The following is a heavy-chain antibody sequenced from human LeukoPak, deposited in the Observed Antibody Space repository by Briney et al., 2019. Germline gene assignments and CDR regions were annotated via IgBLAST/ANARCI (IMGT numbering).Heavy chain of an antibody. J-gene: IGHJ6*03. D-gene: IGHD2-2*01. V-gene: IGHV4-38-2*02. CDR3: ARRTWNGYCSSTSCYYYYYMDV. Sequence: PSETLSLTCTVSGYSISSGYYWGWIRQPPGKGLEWIGSIYHSGSTYYNPSLKSRVTISVDTSKNQFSLKLSSVTAADTAVYYCARRTWNGYCSSTSCYYYYYMDVWGKGTTVTISS. CDR2: IYHSGST. CDR1: GYSISSGYY.